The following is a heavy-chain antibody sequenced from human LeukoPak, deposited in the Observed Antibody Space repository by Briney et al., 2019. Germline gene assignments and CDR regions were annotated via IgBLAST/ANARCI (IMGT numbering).Heavy chain of an antibody. CDR3: ARGVGYSSSWYGPNWFDP. V-gene: IGHV3-53*04. D-gene: IGHD6-13*01. CDR1: GFTVSSNY. Sequence: GGSLRLSCAASGFTVSSNYMSWVRQAPGKGLEWVSVIYSGGSTYYADSVEGRFTISRHNSKNTLYLQMNSLRAEDTAVYYCARGVGYSSSWYGPNWFDPWGQGTLVTVSS. CDR2: IYSGGST. J-gene: IGHJ5*02.